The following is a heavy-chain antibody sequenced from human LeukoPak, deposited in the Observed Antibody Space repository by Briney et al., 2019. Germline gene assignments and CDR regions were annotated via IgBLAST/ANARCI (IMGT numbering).Heavy chain of an antibody. CDR2: MNPNSGNT. J-gene: IGHJ4*02. V-gene: IGHV1-8*03. CDR3: ARAGGCSSTSCYGTLDY. Sequence: ASVKVSCKASGYTFTSYDINWVRQATGQGLEWMGWMNPNSGNTGYAQKFQGRVTITRNTSISTAYMELSSLRSEDTAVYYCARAGGCSSTSCYGTLDYWGQGTLVTVSS. D-gene: IGHD2-2*01. CDR1: GYTFTSYD.